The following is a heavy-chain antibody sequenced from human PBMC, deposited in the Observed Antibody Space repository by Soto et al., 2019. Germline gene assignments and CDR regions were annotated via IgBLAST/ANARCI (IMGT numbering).Heavy chain of an antibody. J-gene: IGHJ5*02. CDR3: AREQHDPYDASGYYFNWFDP. Sequence: QVQLVQSGAEVKKPGSSVRVSCKASGGTFNNYGVNWVRQAPGQGLEWMGGVVPLFGAANYAQKFQGRVTITEDASTIVVYMQLSSLRSEDTAVYYCAREQHDPYDASGYYFNWFDPWGQGTLVTVSS. CDR2: VVPLFGAA. V-gene: IGHV1-69*01. CDR1: GGTFNNYG. D-gene: IGHD3-22*01.